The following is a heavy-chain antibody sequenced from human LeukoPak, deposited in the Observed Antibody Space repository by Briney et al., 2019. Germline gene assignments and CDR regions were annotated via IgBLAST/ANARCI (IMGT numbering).Heavy chain of an antibody. J-gene: IGHJ4*02. CDR2: IIPIFGTA. D-gene: IGHD5-24*01. Sequence: SVKVSCKASGYTFTSYDIHWVRQAPGQGLEWMGGIIPIFGTANYAQKFQGRVTITADESTSTAYMELSSLRSEDTAVYYCARNPQRWLQLPGYFDYWGQGTLVTVSS. CDR1: GYTFTSYD. V-gene: IGHV1-69*13. CDR3: ARNPQRWLQLPGYFDY.